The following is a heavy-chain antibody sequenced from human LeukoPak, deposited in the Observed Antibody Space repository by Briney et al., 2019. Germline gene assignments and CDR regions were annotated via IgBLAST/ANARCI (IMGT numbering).Heavy chain of an antibody. D-gene: IGHD5-18*01. Sequence: PSETLSLTCTVSGGSISSYYWSWIRQPPGKGLEWIGYIYYSGSINYNPSLKSRVTISVDTSKNQFSLKLSSVTAADAAVYYCARDHSGYSYGYYYYYGMDVWGQGTTVTVSS. CDR3: ARDHSGYSYGYYYYYGMDV. CDR2: IYYSGSI. J-gene: IGHJ6*02. V-gene: IGHV4-59*01. CDR1: GGSISSYY.